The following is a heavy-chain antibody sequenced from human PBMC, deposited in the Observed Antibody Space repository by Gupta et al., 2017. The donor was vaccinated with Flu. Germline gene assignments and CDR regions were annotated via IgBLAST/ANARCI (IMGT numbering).Heavy chain of an antibody. CDR3: AKDGPWTASSPYYCYHMDV. D-gene: IGHD6-13*01. CDR2: GASEGSHN. J-gene: IGHJ6*03. Sequence: QMQLVESEGGLVKLRTALRLSCAASGFTFGSYGMHWVRPAPGKGLGGAGDGASEGSHNDYADSVSGRFTIYRGNSKHTLSLEKDSLRVEDTAADYCAKDGPWTASSPYYCYHMDVWGKGTMVTVSS. V-gene: IGHV3-30*18. CDR1: GFTFGSYG.